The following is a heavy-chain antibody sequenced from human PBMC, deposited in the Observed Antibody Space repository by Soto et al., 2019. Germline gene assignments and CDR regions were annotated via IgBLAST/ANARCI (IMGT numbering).Heavy chain of an antibody. V-gene: IGHV4-4*09. CDR1: GGYLSSYY. Sequence: QGQLQESGPGLVQPSKALSHTCTVSGGYLSSYYWSWIRPSPGKGLENLEYIYFRDSTDYNPSFKSRITISVDTHRNHFFLTLRSMTAADTAVYSRARGWWVRAGYLIDVWGQGTTVTVSS. D-gene: IGHD2-15*01. CDR3: ARGWWVRAGYLIDV. J-gene: IGHJ6*02. CDR2: IYFRDST.